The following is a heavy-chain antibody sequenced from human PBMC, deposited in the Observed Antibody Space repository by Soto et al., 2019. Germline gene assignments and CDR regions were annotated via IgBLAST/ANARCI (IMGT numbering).Heavy chain of an antibody. CDR3: ARGTVVINEVYYYDMDV. V-gene: IGHV1-69*01. D-gene: IGHD3-22*01. Sequence: QVQLVQSGAEVKKPGSSVKVSCKASGGTFSSYAISWVRQAPGQGLEWMGGIIPIFGTANYAQKFQGRVTITADESTSTAYMELSSLRSEDTAVYYCARGTVVINEVYYYDMDVWGQGTTVTVSS. CDR2: IIPIFGTA. CDR1: GGTFSSYA. J-gene: IGHJ6*02.